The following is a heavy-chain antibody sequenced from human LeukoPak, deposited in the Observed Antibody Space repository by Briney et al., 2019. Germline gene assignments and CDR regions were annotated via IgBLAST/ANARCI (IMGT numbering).Heavy chain of an antibody. CDR2: VYYSGRT. Sequence: SETLSLTCTVSRGSISSTSYYWGWVRQPPGKGLEWIGSVYYSGRTYYNPSLKSRVTISVDTSKSQFSLRLSSVTAADTAVYYCASRGYYDSSGYYVSAEYFQHWGQGTLVTVSS. J-gene: IGHJ1*01. CDR1: RGSISSTSYY. CDR3: ASRGYYDSSGYYVSAEYFQH. D-gene: IGHD3-22*01. V-gene: IGHV4-39*01.